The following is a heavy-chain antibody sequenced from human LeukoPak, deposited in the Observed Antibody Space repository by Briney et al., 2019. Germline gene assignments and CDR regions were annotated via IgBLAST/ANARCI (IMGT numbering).Heavy chain of an antibody. CDR2: ISAYNGNT. Sequence: WASVKVSCKASGYTFTSYGISWVRQAPGQGLEWMGWISAYNGNTNYAQKLQGRVTMTTDTSTSTAYMELRSLRSDDTAVYYCASYCYDSSGHGPSFDYWGQGTLVTVSS. J-gene: IGHJ4*02. CDR3: ASYCYDSSGHGPSFDY. D-gene: IGHD3-22*01. CDR1: GYTFTSYG. V-gene: IGHV1-18*01.